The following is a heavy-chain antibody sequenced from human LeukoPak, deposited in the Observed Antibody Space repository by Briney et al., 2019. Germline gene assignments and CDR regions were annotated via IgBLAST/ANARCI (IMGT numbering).Heavy chain of an antibody. D-gene: IGHD2-15*01. Sequence: KPSETLSLTCSVSGGSVSPYYWSWIRQPPGKALEYIGLIHYTGTTNYNPSLKSRLTISVDTSKNQFSLKLSSVTAADTAVYYCGRDALVGYFSYYYMDVWGKGTTVTVSS. CDR1: GGSVSPYY. CDR2: IHYTGTT. J-gene: IGHJ6*03. V-gene: IGHV4-59*02. CDR3: GRDALVGYFSYYYMDV.